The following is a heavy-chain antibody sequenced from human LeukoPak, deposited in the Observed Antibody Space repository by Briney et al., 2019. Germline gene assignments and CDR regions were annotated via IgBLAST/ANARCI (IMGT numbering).Heavy chain of an antibody. CDR3: ARDQAAYFDWLFGQTGGYWFDP. CDR2: ISAYNGNT. V-gene: IGHV1-18*01. Sequence: ASVKVSCKASGYTFTSYGISWVRQAPGQGLEWMGWISAYNGNTNYAQKLQSRVTMTTDTSTSTAYMELRSLRSDDTAVYYCARDQAAYFDWLFGQTGGYWFDPWGQGTLVTVSS. D-gene: IGHD3-9*01. CDR1: GYTFTSYG. J-gene: IGHJ5*02.